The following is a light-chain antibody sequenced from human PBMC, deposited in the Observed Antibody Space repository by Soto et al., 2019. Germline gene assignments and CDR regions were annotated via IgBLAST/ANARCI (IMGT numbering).Light chain of an antibody. CDR2: AAP. CDR1: QGISNY. J-gene: IGKJ5*01. V-gene: IGKV1-39*01. CDR3: QQSYSTPIT. Sequence: DNQMTQSPSTLSASVGDRVTITCRAGQGISNYLAWYQQKPGKVPKLLIYAAPSLQSGVPSRFSGSGPGTDFTLTISSLQPEDFATYYCQQSYSTPITFGQGTRLEIK.